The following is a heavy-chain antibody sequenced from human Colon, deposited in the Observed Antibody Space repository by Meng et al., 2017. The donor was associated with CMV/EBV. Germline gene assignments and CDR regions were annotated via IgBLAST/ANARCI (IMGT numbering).Heavy chain of an antibody. Sequence: QLQLQESGPGRVKPSETLSPTCTVSGGSISSSSYYWGWIRQPPGKGLEWIGSIYYSGSTYYNPSLKSRVTISVDTSKNQFSLKLSSVTAADTAVYYCARAAAAGEYYFDYWGQGTLVTVSS. J-gene: IGHJ4*02. V-gene: IGHV4-39*07. CDR2: IYYSGST. D-gene: IGHD6-13*01. CDR1: GGSISSSSYY. CDR3: ARAAAAGEYYFDY.